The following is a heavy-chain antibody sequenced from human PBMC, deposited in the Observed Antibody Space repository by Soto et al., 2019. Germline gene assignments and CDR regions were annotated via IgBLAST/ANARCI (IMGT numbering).Heavy chain of an antibody. Sequence: GGSLRLSCAASGFTFSSYAMSWVRQAPGKGREWVSAITGSGGGTFYADSVKGRLTISRDNSKNTLFLQMNSLRAEDTAVYYCASGDCSSTSCYGYYYGLDVWGQGTTVTVSS. D-gene: IGHD2-2*01. CDR1: GFTFSSYA. J-gene: IGHJ6*02. V-gene: IGHV3-23*01. CDR3: ASGDCSSTSCYGYYYGLDV. CDR2: ITGSGGGT.